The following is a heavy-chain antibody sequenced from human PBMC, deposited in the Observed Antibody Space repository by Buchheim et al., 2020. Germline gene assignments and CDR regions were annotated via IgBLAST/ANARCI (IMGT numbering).Heavy chain of an antibody. Sequence: QVQLVQSGAEVKKPGASVKVSCKASGYTFTSYDINWVRQATGQGLEWMGWMNPNSGGTNYAQKFQGRVTMTRDTSISTAYMELSRLRSDDTAVYYCARDFLGGYSYGYWFDPWGQGTL. CDR1: GYTFTSYD. V-gene: IGHV1-2*02. D-gene: IGHD5-18*01. CDR3: ARDFLGGYSYGYWFDP. CDR2: MNPNSGGT. J-gene: IGHJ5*02.